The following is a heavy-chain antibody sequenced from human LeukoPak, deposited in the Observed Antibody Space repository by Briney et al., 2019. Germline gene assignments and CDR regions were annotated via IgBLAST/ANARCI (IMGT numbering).Heavy chain of an antibody. Sequence: ASVKVSCKASGYTFTSYGISWVRQAPGQGLEWMGISDPVGSSTYYAQKFQGRVTMTKDTSTGTAYMELSGLRSEDTAVYYCARPSHGYSFGHFDQWGQGTRVIVSS. CDR2: SDPVGSST. J-gene: IGHJ4*02. CDR1: GYTFTSYG. D-gene: IGHD5-18*01. CDR3: ARPSHGYSFGHFDQ. V-gene: IGHV1-46*01.